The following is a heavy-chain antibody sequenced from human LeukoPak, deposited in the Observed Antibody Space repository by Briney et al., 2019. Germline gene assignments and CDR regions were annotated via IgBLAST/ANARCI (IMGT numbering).Heavy chain of an antibody. CDR2: IYNSANT. CDR3: ARDGGYSYGSDDYYYMDV. J-gene: IGHJ6*03. D-gene: IGHD5-18*01. V-gene: IGHV4-61*02. Sequence: PSQTLSLTCSVSGGSISSGSHYWSWIRQPAGKGLEWIGRIYNSANTNYNPSLKSRVTISVDTSKNQFSLKLSSVTAADTAVYYCARDGGYSYGSDDYYYMDVWGKGTTVTVSS. CDR1: GGSISSGSHY.